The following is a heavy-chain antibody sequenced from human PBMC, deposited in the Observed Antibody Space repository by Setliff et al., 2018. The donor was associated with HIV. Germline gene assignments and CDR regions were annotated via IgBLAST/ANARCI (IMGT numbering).Heavy chain of an antibody. J-gene: IGHJ4*02. D-gene: IGHD3-22*01. V-gene: IGHV4-61*02. CDR2: VYSSGST. CDR3: AREGSSGYYYRGQGNFDY. CDR1: GASISNSDSY. Sequence: SETLSLTCTVYGASISNSDSYWTWVGKPAGKGLDWIGGVYSSGSTNYNPSLKSRVTISIDASENQFSLKLSSVTAADTAVYYCAREGSSGYYYRGQGNFDYWGQGTLVTVSS.